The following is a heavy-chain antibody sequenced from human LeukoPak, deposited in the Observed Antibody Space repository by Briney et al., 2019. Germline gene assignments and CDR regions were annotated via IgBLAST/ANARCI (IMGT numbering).Heavy chain of an antibody. CDR3: AKGPSSSWYYYYYGMDV. CDR2: KSYDGSNK. Sequence: GGSLRLSCAASGFTFSSYGMHWVRQAPGKGLEWVAVKSYDGSNKYYADSVKGRFTISRDNSKNTLYLQMNSLRAEDTAVYYCAKGPSSSWYYYYYGMDVWGQGTTVTVSS. D-gene: IGHD6-13*01. J-gene: IGHJ6*02. CDR1: GFTFSSYG. V-gene: IGHV3-30*18.